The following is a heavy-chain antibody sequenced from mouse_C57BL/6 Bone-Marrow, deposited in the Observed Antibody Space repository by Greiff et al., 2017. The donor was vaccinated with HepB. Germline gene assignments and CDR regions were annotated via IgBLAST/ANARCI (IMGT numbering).Heavy chain of an antibody. J-gene: IGHJ3*01. CDR3: ARGGIYYDFWFAY. D-gene: IGHD2-4*01. CDR2: IDPSDSYT. V-gene: IGHV1-69*01. Sequence: VQLQQSGAELVMPGASVKLSCKASGYTFTSYWMHWVKQRPGQGLEWIGEIDPSDSYTNYNQKFKGKSTLTVDKSSSTAYMQLSSLTSEDSAVYYCARGGIYYDFWFAYWGQGTLVTVSA. CDR1: GYTFTSYW.